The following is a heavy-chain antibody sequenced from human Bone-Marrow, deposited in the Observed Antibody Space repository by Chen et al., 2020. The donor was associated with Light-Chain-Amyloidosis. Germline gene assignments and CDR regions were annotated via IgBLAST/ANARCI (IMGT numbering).Heavy chain of an antibody. Sequence: QVLLVQSGAEVKKPGSSVKVSCKASGGTFSTSAINWVRQAPGQGLEWMGGIIPSLGTASYAQKFQGRVTITADESTSTVYMELSSLRFEDTAVYYCARARLQYSSGWPFDYWGQGTLVTVSS. V-gene: IGHV1-69*01. CDR3: ARARLQYSSGWPFDY. D-gene: IGHD6-19*01. CDR2: IIPSLGTA. J-gene: IGHJ4*02. CDR1: GGTFSTSA.